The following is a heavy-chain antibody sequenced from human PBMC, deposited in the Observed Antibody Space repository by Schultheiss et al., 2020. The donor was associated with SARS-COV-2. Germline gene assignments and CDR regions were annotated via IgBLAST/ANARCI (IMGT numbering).Heavy chain of an antibody. CDR3: ARVLRTYYDILTGYSADAFDI. CDR1: GYTFTGYY. J-gene: IGHJ3*02. CDR2: INPSGGST. V-gene: IGHV1-46*01. D-gene: IGHD3-9*01. Sequence: ASVKVSCKASGYTFTGYYMHWVRQAPGQGLEWMGIINPSGGSTSYAQKFQGRVTMTRDTSISTAYMELSRLRSDDTAVYYCARVLRTYYDILTGYSADAFDIWGQGTMVTVSS.